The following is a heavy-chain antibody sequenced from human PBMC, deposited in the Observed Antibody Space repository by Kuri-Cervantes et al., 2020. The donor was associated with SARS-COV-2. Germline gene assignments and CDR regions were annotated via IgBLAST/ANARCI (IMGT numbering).Heavy chain of an antibody. V-gene: IGHV3-11*06. CDR1: GFTFSDYY. CDR3: ARAPEGYYYGSESTNYYYYGMDV. J-gene: IGHJ6*02. D-gene: IGHD3-10*01. CDR2: ISSSSSYT. Sequence: GESLKISCAASGFTFSDYYMSWIRQAPGKGLEWVSYISSSSSYTNYADSVKGRFTISRDNAKNSLYLQMNSLRDEDTAVYYCARAPEGYYYGSESTNYYYYGMDVWGQGTTVTVSS.